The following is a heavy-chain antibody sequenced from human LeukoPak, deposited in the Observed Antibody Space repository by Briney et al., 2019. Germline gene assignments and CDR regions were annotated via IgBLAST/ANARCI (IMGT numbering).Heavy chain of an antibody. CDR1: GFTFSSYG. CDR2: ISGSGGST. J-gene: IGHJ4*02. D-gene: IGHD2-2*01. V-gene: IGHV3-23*01. CDR3: AKGHIVVVPAAPDY. Sequence: PGGSLRLSCAASGFTFSSYGMSWVRQAPGKGLEWVSAISGSGGSTYYADSVKGRFTISRDNSKNTLYLQMNSLRAEDTAVYYCAKGHIVVVPAAPDYWGQGTLVTVSS.